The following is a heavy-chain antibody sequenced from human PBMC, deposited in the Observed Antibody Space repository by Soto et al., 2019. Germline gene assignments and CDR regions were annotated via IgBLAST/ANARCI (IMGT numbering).Heavy chain of an antibody. CDR3: ARTGSSWTYYFDY. CDR1: GGSISSGGYY. J-gene: IGHJ4*02. V-gene: IGHV4-31*03. D-gene: IGHD6-13*01. Sequence: QVQLQESGPGLVKPSQTLSLTCTVSGGSISSGGYYWSWIRQHPGKGLEWIGYIYYIGSTYYNPSLKSRVTISADTSKNQFSLKLSSVTAADTAVYYCARTGSSWTYYFDYWGQGTLVTVSS. CDR2: IYYIGST.